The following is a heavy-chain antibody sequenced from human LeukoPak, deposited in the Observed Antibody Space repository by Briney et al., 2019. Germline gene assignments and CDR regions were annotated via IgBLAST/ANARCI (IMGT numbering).Heavy chain of an antibody. V-gene: IGHV4-34*01. CDR2: INHSGST. J-gene: IGHJ4*02. CDR3: ARGPITIPYYYDSSGYYRY. CDR1: GFFSNSYW. Sequence: GSLRLSCAAFGFFSNSYWMSWVRQAPGKGLEWIGEINHSGSTNYNPSLKSRVTISVDTSKNQFSLKLSSVTAADTAVYYCARGPITIPYYYDSSGYYRYWGQGTLVTVSS. D-gene: IGHD3-22*01.